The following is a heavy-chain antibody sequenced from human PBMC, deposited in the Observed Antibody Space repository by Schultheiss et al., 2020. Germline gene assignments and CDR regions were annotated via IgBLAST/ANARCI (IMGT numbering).Heavy chain of an antibody. CDR3: ARIPGIAVAGRDY. CDR1: GGSISSYY. J-gene: IGHJ4*02. D-gene: IGHD6-19*01. Sequence: SETLSLTCTVSGGSISSYYWSWIRQPAGKGLEWIGHMFHSGSTYNNPSLKSRVTMSVDTSKNQFSLKLSSVTAADTAVYYCARIPGIAVAGRDYWGQGTLVTGSS. CDR2: MFHSGST. V-gene: IGHV4-4*07.